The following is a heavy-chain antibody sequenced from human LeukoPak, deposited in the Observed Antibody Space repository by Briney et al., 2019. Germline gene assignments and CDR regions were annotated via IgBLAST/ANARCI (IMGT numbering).Heavy chain of an antibody. D-gene: IGHD6-6*01. J-gene: IGHJ3*02. CDR2: IYHSGST. CDR1: GYSISSGYY. CDR3: ARCSSDVAFDI. Sequence: SETLSLTCTVSGYSISSGYYWGWIRQPPGKGLEWIGSIYHSGSTYYNPSLKSRVTISVDTSKNQFSLKLSSVTAADTAVYYCARCSSDVAFDIWGQGTMVTVSS. V-gene: IGHV4-38-2*02.